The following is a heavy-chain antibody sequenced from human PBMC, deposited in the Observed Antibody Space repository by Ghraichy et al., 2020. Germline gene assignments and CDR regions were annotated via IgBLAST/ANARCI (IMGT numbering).Heavy chain of an antibody. J-gene: IGHJ5*02. Sequence: SETLSLTCAVYGGSFSGYYWSWIRQPPGKGLEWIGEINHSGSTNYNPSLKSRVTISVDTSKNQFSLKLSSVTAADTAVYYCARGYSYGLTWGQGTLVTVSS. CDR2: INHSGST. D-gene: IGHD5-18*01. CDR3: ARGYSYGLT. CDR1: GGSFSGYY. V-gene: IGHV4-34*01.